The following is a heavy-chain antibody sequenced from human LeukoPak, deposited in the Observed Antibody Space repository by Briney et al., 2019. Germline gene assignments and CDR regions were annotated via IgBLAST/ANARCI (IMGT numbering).Heavy chain of an antibody. D-gene: IGHD3-16*02. CDR3: ARTYYDYVWGSYRFHWFDP. Sequence: ASVKVSYKASGYTFTGYYMHWVRQAPGQGLEWMGWINPNSGGTNYAQKFQGRVTMTRDTSISTSYMELSRLRSDDTAVYYCARTYYDYVWGSYRFHWFDPWGQGTLVTVSS. CDR2: INPNSGGT. V-gene: IGHV1-2*02. J-gene: IGHJ5*02. CDR1: GYTFTGYY.